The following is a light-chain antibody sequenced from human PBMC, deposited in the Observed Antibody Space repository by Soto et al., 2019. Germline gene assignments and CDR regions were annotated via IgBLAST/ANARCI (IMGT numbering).Light chain of an antibody. Sequence: EIVMTQSPATLCVSPGESATLSCRASQSVSTNLAWYQQKPGQAPRLLISGASTRATGIPDRFSGSGSGTEFTLTISSLQSEDFGVYYCQQYDNWPPWTFGQGTKVEIK. J-gene: IGKJ1*01. CDR1: QSVSTN. CDR3: QQYDNWPPWT. CDR2: GAS. V-gene: IGKV3-15*01.